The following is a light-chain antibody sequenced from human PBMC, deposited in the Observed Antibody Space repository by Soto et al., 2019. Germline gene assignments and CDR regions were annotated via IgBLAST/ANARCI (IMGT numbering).Light chain of an antibody. V-gene: IGKV1-39*01. J-gene: IGKJ2*02. CDR2: AAS. CDR3: QQSYSTPRT. CDR1: QSISSY. Sequence: DIQMTQSPSSLSASVGDRVTITCRASQSISSYLNWYQQKPAKAPKLLIYAASSLQSGVASRFSSSGSGTDFTLTISSLQPEDFATYYCQQSYSTPRTFGQGTKMEIK.